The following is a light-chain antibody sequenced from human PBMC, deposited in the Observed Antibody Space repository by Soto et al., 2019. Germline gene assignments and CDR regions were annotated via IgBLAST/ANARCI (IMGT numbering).Light chain of an antibody. CDR2: EVR. J-gene: IGLJ1*01. CDR3: SSYRSSTTFV. CDR1: SSDVGAYNY. Sequence: QSALTQPASVSGSPGQSITISCTGTSSDVGAYNYVSWYQQYPGRAPKVIIFEVRKQPSGVSTRFSGSKSGDTASLTISGLQAVDEADYYCSSYRSSTTFVFGTGSKVTVL. V-gene: IGLV2-14*01.